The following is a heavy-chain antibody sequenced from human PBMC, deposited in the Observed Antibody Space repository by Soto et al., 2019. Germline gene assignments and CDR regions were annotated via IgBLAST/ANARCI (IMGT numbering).Heavy chain of an antibody. Sequence: QVQLAESGGGVVQPGRSLRLSCAASGFTISSYGMHWVRQAPGKGLEWVAVISYDGCNKYYADSVKGRFTISRDNSKNTLYLQMNSLRAEDTAVYYCAKSPTDPVHFDYWGQGTLVTVSS. CDR1: GFTISSYG. V-gene: IGHV3-30*18. J-gene: IGHJ4*02. D-gene: IGHD6-6*01. CDR3: AKSPTDPVHFDY. CDR2: ISYDGCNK.